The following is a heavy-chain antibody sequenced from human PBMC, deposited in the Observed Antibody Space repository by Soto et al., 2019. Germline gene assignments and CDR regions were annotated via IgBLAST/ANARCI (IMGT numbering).Heavy chain of an antibody. Sequence: GGSLRLSCAASGFTFSSYSMNWVRQAPGKGLEWVSYISSSSSTIYYADSGKGRFTISRDNAKNSLYLQMNSLRAEDTAVYYCARDMGYDSWGQGTLVTVSS. V-gene: IGHV3-48*01. CDR2: ISSSSSTI. CDR3: ARDMGYDS. CDR1: GFTFSSYS. D-gene: IGHD5-12*01. J-gene: IGHJ5*02.